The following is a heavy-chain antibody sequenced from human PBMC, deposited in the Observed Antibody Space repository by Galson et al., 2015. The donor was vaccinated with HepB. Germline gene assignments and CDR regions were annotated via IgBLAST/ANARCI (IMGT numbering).Heavy chain of an antibody. CDR1: GFTFSTHS. D-gene: IGHD6-13*01. J-gene: IGHJ4*02. CDR3: ARVSLGASSSWYYFDY. V-gene: IGHV3-21*01. Sequence: SLRLSCAASGFTFSTHSINWVRQAPGKGLEWVSSISGSGSYKFYGDSVEGRFTGSRDNAKNSLFLQMNSLRAEDTAIYYCARVSLGASSSWYYFDYWGLGTLVTVSS. CDR2: ISGSGSYK.